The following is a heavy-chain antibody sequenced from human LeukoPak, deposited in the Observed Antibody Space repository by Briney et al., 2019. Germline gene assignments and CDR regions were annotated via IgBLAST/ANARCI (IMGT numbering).Heavy chain of an antibody. V-gene: IGHV1-69*02. Sequence: SVKVSCKASGGTFSSYTISWVRQAPGQGLEWMGRIIPILGIANYAQKFQGRVTITADKSTGTAYMELSSLRSEDTAVYYCASNQITIFGVVKGLGAFDIWGQGTMVTVSS. CDR3: ASNQITIFGVVKGLGAFDI. CDR2: IIPILGIA. CDR1: GGTFSSYT. J-gene: IGHJ3*02. D-gene: IGHD3-3*01.